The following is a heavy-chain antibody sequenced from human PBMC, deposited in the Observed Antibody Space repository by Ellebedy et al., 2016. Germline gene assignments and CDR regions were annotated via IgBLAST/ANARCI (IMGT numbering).Heavy chain of an antibody. CDR3: ATVDGY. J-gene: IGHJ4*02. CDR1: GFTFRRFG. Sequence: GGSLRLSXVRSGFTFRRFGMHWVRQAPGKGLEWVAVISNDGRDTYYADSVKGRFTISRDDSQNTVSLEMNGLRREDMAVYYCATVDGYWGQGTLVTVSS. CDR2: ISNDGRDT. D-gene: IGHD5-24*01. V-gene: IGHV3-30*03.